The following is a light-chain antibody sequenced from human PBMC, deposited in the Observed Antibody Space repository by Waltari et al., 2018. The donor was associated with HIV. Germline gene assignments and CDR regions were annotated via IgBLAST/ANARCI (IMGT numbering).Light chain of an antibody. CDR1: QSINKY. V-gene: IGKV1-39*01. CDR3: QQTHSTPWT. CDR2: AAF. Sequence: DIQMTQSPASLSASVGDRVTITCRASQSINKYLNWYQQRPGKAPTLLIFAAFDLKSGVPSRFSGSASGTEFTLTVSSLQPEDFAIYYCQQTHSTPWTFGQGTKVEIK. J-gene: IGKJ1*01.